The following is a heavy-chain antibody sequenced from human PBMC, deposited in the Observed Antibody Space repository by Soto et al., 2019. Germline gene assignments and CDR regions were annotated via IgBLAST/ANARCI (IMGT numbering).Heavy chain of an antibody. Sequence: QLQLQESGSGLVKPSQTLSLTCDVSGGSISSGGYSWSWIRQPPGKGLEWIGYIYHSGTIYYNPSLKSRVTISVDRSKNQFSLKLSSVTAADTAVYYCARAQMGDYVDSWGQETLVTVSS. CDR2: IYHSGTI. V-gene: IGHV4-30-2*01. CDR1: GGSISSGGYS. D-gene: IGHD2-8*01. J-gene: IGHJ4*02. CDR3: ARAQMGDYVDS.